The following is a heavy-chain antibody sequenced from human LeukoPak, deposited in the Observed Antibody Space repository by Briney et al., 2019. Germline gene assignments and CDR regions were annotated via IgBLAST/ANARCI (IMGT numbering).Heavy chain of an antibody. CDR3: ARGTHISLVRGALDY. Sequence: PGGSLRLSCATSRFTFSDYEMNWVRQAPGKGLEWVSYINSRGSNTYYTDSVKGRFTISRDNAKNSLYLQMNSLRVEDTAVYYCARGTHISLVRGALDYWGQGTLVTVSS. V-gene: IGHV3-48*03. J-gene: IGHJ4*02. CDR2: INSRGSNT. CDR1: RFTFSDYE. D-gene: IGHD3-10*01.